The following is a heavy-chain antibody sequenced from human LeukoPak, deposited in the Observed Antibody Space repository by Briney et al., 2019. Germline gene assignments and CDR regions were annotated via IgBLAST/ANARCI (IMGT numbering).Heavy chain of an antibody. CDR2: IYTSGRT. V-gene: IGHV4-61*02. D-gene: IGHD1-26*01. Sequence: TLSLTCTVSGGSISSGSYYWSWIRQPAGKGLEWIGRIYTSGRTNYNPSLKSRVTISVDTSKNQFSLKLSSVTAADTAVYYCARGSGSYFIGYYYYMDVWGKGTTVTVSS. CDR1: GGSISSGSYY. J-gene: IGHJ6*03. CDR3: ARGSGSYFIGYYYYMDV.